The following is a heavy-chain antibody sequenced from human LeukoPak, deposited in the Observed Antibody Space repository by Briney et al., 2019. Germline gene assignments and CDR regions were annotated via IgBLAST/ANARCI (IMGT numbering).Heavy chain of an antibody. CDR2: ISSSSSYI. CDR1: GFTFSSYS. CDR3: ARDLVLVTTFPRGNFDY. Sequence: GGSLRLSCAASGFTFSSYSMNWVRQAPGKGLEWVSSISSSSSYIYYADSVKGRRFTISRDNAKNSLYLQMNSLRDEDTAVYYCARDLVLVTTFPRGNFDYWGQGTLVTVSS. D-gene: IGHD2-21*02. J-gene: IGHJ4*02. V-gene: IGHV3-21*01.